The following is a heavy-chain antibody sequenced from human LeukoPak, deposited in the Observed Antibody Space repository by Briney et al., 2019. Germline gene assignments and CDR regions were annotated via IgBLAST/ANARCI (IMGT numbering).Heavy chain of an antibody. CDR2: TNWNSHST. CDR1: AFTFYDYG. Sequence: AGSLSLSSAAYAFTFYDYGLRRDGHAPGQGLVWVSGTNWNSHSTTYADAVKGRFTVARENAKTSLYLQMTRRGVDDTAVYYCARDRVEGVVSAGLFDFWGQGALVAVSS. CDR3: ARDRVEGVVSAGLFDF. D-gene: IGHD2-2*01. J-gene: IGHJ4*02. V-gene: IGHV3-20*03.